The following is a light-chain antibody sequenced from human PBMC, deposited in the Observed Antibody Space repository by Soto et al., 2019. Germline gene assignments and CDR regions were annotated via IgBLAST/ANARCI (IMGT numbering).Light chain of an antibody. V-gene: IGLV2-14*03. J-gene: IGLJ1*01. CDR1: SSDVGGYNY. Sequence: QSARTQPASVSVSPGQSITISCTGTSSDVGGYNYVSWYQHHPGKAPKLMIYDVSNRPSGVSNRFSGSKSGNTASLTISGLQPEDEADYYCCSYTTSNTRQIVFGTGTKVTVL. CDR3: CSYTTSNTRQIV. CDR2: DVS.